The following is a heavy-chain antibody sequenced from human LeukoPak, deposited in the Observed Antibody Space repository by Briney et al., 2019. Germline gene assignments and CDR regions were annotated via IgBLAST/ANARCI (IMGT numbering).Heavy chain of an antibody. CDR1: GFTFSSYA. V-gene: IGHV3-23*01. J-gene: IGHJ4*02. CDR2: ISGSGGST. Sequence: PGGSLRLSCAASGFTFSSYAMSWVRQAPGKGLEWVSAISGSGGSTYYADSVKGRFTISRDNSKNTLYLQMNSLRAEDTAVYYCARVEGDYYDSSGGPFFDYWGQGTLVTVSS. D-gene: IGHD3-22*01. CDR3: ARVEGDYYDSSGGPFFDY.